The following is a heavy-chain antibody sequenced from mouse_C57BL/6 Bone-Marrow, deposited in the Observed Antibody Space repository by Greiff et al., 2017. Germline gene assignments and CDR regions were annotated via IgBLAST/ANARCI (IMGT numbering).Heavy chain of an antibody. J-gene: IGHJ4*01. V-gene: IGHV5-12*01. Sequence: DVKLVESGGGLVQPGGSLKLSCAASGFTFSDYYMYWVRQTPEKRLEWVAYISNGGGSTYYPDTVKGRFTISRDNAKNTLYLQMSRLKSEDTAMYYCASLYYDYDRGYYYAMDYWGQGTSVTVSS. CDR3: ASLYYDYDRGYYYAMDY. CDR2: ISNGGGST. CDR1: GFTFSDYY. D-gene: IGHD2-4*01.